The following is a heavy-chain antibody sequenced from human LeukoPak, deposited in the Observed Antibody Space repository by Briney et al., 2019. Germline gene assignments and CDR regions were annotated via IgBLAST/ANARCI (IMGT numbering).Heavy chain of an antibody. V-gene: IGHV1-69*13. Sequence: ASVKVSCKASGGTFSSYAISWVRQAPGQGLEWMGGIIPIFGTANYAQKFQGRVTITADESTSTAYMELSSLRSEDTAVYYCARDQLGYYDSSGYKYYYYGMDVWGQGTTVTVSS. D-gene: IGHD3-22*01. J-gene: IGHJ6*02. CDR3: ARDQLGYYDSSGYKYYYYGMDV. CDR2: IIPIFGTA. CDR1: GGTFSSYA.